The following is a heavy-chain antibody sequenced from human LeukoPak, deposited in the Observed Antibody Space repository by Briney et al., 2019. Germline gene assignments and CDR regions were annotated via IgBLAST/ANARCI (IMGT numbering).Heavy chain of an antibody. CDR1: GFTFSSSW. D-gene: IGHD3-22*01. V-gene: IGHV3-74*01. CDR3: ARAGYYRFDY. J-gene: IGHJ4*02. CDR2: INSDESTT. Sequence: GGSLRLSCEASGFTFSSSWMHWVRHAPGKGLVWVSRINSDESTTNYAESVKGRFTISRDNAKNTLYLQMNSLRVEDTAVYYCARAGYYRFDYWGQGTLVTVSS.